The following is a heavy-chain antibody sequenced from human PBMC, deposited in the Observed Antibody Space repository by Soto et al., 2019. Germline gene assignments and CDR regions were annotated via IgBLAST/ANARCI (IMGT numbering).Heavy chain of an antibody. D-gene: IGHD5-12*01. V-gene: IGHV4-30-2*01. J-gene: IGHJ4*02. CDR3: ARDRRDGYKRYFEF. CDR2: IFHGGST. CDR1: GAPITWGDYS. Sequence: SETLSLTCAISGAPITWGDYSWNWIRQPPGKGLEWIGYIFHGGSTYSNPSLKGRAALSVDTSENHLSLTLNSVTSADTAVYFCARDRRDGYKRYFEFWGQGNQVTVSS.